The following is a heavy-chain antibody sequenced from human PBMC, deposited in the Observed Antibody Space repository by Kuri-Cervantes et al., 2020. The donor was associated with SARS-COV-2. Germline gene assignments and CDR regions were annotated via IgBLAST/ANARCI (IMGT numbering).Heavy chain of an antibody. CDR1: GFTFSSYA. CDR3: AREGIAGPFDY. Sequence: GGSLRLSCAASGFTFSSYAMHWVRQAPGKGLEWVAVISYDGSNKYYADSVKGRFTISRDNSKNTLYLQTNSLRAEDTAVYYCAREGIAGPFDYWGQGTLVTVSS. V-gene: IGHV3-30-3*01. D-gene: IGHD6-13*01. CDR2: ISYDGSNK. J-gene: IGHJ4*02.